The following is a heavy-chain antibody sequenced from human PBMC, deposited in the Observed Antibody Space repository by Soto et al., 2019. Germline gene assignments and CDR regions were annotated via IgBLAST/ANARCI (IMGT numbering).Heavy chain of an antibody. CDR2: INVYNGNT. Sequence: QVQLVQSGAEVKKPGASVKVSCKASGYTFTSYGISWVRQAPGQGLEWMGWINVYNGNTNYAQKLPGRVTMTTDTSTSTAYLDLRSLRSDDRAVYFCARDTSRGEYDYWGQGTLVTVSS. CDR1: GYTFTSYG. D-gene: IGHD3-10*01. J-gene: IGHJ4*02. V-gene: IGHV1-18*01. CDR3: ARDTSRGEYDY.